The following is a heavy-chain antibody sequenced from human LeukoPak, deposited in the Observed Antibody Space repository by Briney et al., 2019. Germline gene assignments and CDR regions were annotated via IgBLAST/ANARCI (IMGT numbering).Heavy chain of an antibody. J-gene: IGHJ3*02. CDR1: GYSFTSYW. D-gene: IGHD6-19*01. V-gene: IGHV5-51*01. CDR2: IYPGDSDT. Sequence: PGESLKISCKGSGYSFTSYWIGWVRQMPGKGLEWMGIIYPGDSDTRYSPSFQGQVTLSADKSISTAYLQCSSVKASDTAMYYCARQYSSGWYPFYAFDIWGQGTMVTVSS. CDR3: ARQYSSGWYPFYAFDI.